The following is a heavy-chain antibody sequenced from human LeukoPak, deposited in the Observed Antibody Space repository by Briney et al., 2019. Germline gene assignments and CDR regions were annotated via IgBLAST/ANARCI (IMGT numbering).Heavy chain of an antibody. CDR3: ARDTATALDY. Sequence: PGRSLRLSCAASGFTFNSYAMHWVRQAPGKGLEWIGRITNTPNNYASQYAASVRGRFTISRDDSKSSLFLQMNSLKTEDTAIYFCARDTATALDYWGQGTLVTVSS. D-gene: IGHD6-13*01. V-gene: IGHV3-72*01. J-gene: IGHJ4*02. CDR2: ITNTPNNYAS. CDR1: GFTFNSYA.